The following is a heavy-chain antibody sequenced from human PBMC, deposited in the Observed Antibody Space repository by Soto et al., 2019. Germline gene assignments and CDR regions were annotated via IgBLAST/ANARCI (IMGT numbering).Heavy chain of an antibody. D-gene: IGHD3-3*01. V-gene: IGHV3-23*01. Sequence: GGSLRLSCAASGFTFSSYAMSWVRQAPGKGLEWVSAISGSGGSTYYADSVKGRFTISRDNSKNTLYLQMNSLRAEDTAVYYCAKGRNAFWSGYSPPFDYWGQGTLVTVSS. CDR2: ISGSGGST. J-gene: IGHJ4*02. CDR3: AKGRNAFWSGYSPPFDY. CDR1: GFTFSSYA.